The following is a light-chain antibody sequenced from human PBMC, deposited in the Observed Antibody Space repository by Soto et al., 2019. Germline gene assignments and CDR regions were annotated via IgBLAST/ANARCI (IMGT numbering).Light chain of an antibody. J-gene: IGKJ1*01. Sequence: DIQMTQSPSTLSASVGDRVTITCRASQSVSRWLAWYQQKPGQAPKLLIYKASTLESGVPSRFSGSRSGTEFTLAISSLQPDDSATYCCQQYNDNWTFGQGTKVEIK. CDR3: QQYNDNWT. V-gene: IGKV1-5*03. CDR2: KAS. CDR1: QSVSRW.